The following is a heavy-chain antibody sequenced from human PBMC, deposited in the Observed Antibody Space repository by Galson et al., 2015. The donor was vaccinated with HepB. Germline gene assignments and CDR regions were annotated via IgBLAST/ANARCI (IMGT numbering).Heavy chain of an antibody. Sequence: QSGAEVKKPGDSLKISCQGSAYIFTNYWIGWVRQMPGKGLEWVAIIHPSDSDSRYSPSFLGQVTISADKSINTAYLQWSSLGASDTAMYYCARQAEDGTPAPDAFYFWGQGTMVTVSS. CDR3: ARQAEDGTPAPDAFYF. CDR1: AYIFTNYW. CDR2: IHPSDSDS. D-gene: IGHD2-15*01. V-gene: IGHV5-51*01. J-gene: IGHJ3*01.